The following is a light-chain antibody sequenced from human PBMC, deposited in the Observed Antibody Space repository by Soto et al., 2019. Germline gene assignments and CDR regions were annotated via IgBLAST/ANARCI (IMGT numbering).Light chain of an antibody. CDR2: EVI. J-gene: IGLJ1*01. CDR1: SSDVGGYNY. CDR3: STYTRNSTYV. Sequence: QSALTQPASVSGSPGQSITISCTGTSSDVGGYNYVSWYQHHPGKAPKLMIYEVINRPSGVSYRFSGSKSGNRASLTISGLQAEDDADYYCSTYTRNSTYVFGTGTKLTVL. V-gene: IGLV2-14*01.